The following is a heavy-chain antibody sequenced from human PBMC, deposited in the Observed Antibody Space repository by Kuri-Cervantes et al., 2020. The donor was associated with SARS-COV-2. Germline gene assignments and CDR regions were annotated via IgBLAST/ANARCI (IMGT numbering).Heavy chain of an antibody. CDR2: ISGSGGST. Sequence: GESLKISCAASGFTFSSYAMSWVRQAPGKGLEWVSAISGSGGSTYYADSVKGRFTISRDNSKNTLYLQMNSLRAEDTAVYYCARRNLRFLAGGYYFYYWGQGTLVTVSS. V-gene: IGHV3-23*01. CDR3: ARRNLRFLAGGYYFYY. D-gene: IGHD3-3*01. J-gene: IGHJ4*02. CDR1: GFTFSSYA.